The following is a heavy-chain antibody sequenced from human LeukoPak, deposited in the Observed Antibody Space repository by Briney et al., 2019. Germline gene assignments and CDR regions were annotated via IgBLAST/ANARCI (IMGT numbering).Heavy chain of an antibody. CDR3: ARHYGDGYNSDY. CDR1: GYSFTSYW. D-gene: IGHD5-24*01. Sequence: GESLKISCKGSGYSFTSYWIGWVRQMPGKGLEWMGRIDPSDSYTNYSPSFQGHVTISADKSISTAYLQWSSLTASDTAMYYCARHYGDGYNSDYWGQGTLVTVSS. CDR2: IDPSDSYT. V-gene: IGHV5-10-1*01. J-gene: IGHJ4*02.